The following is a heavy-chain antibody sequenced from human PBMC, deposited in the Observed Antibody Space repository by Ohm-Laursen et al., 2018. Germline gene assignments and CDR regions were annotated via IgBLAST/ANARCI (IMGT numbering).Heavy chain of an antibody. J-gene: IGHJ4*02. Sequence: SLRLSCAASGFTFSSYWMHWVRQAPGKGLVWVSRINGDGSSTNYVDSVKGRFTISRDNAKNTLYLQMNSLRAEDTAVHYCVKDAGGTYDYWGQGTLVTVSS. CDR3: VKDAGGTYDY. CDR1: GFTFSSYW. V-gene: IGHV3-74*01. CDR2: INGDGSST.